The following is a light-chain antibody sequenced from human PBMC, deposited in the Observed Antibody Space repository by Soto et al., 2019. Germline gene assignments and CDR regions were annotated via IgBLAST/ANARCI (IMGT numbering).Light chain of an antibody. V-gene: IGLV2-11*01. J-gene: IGLJ1*01. CDR3: CSNAGRPDV. CDR2: DVD. Sequence: QSALTHPRSVSGSPGHSVAISCTGTSSDIGGYNYVSWYQQHPGKAPKVMIYDVDKRPSGVPDRFSGSKSGNTASLTISDLQTDDEADYYCCSNAGRPDVFGTGTKVTVL. CDR1: SSDIGGYNY.